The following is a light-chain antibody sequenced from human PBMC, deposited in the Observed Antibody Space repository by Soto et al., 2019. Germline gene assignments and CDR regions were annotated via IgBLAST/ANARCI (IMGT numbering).Light chain of an antibody. CDR1: SSDVGGYNY. CDR3: SSYTSSSTLDV. Sequence: QSALTQPASVSGSPGQSITISCTGTSSDVGGYNYVSWYQQHPGKAPKLMIYEVSNRPSGVANRFSGSMSGNTPSLTISGLQAEDEADYYCSSYTSSSTLDVFGGGTQLTVL. J-gene: IGLJ7*01. V-gene: IGLV2-14*01. CDR2: EVS.